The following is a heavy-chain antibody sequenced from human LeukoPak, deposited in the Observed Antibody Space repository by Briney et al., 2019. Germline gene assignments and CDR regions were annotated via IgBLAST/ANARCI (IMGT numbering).Heavy chain of an antibody. Sequence: SETLSLTCAVSGYPINSGYYWGWIRQPPGKGLEWIGSIYHSGSTSYNPSLKSRVTISVDTSKNHFSLRLTSVTAADTAVYYCARNISLGRDATMVTVFDYWGQGTLVTVSS. J-gene: IGHJ4*02. CDR2: IYHSGST. D-gene: IGHD5-18*01. CDR1: GYPINSGYY. V-gene: IGHV4-38-2*01. CDR3: ARNISLGRDATMVTVFDY.